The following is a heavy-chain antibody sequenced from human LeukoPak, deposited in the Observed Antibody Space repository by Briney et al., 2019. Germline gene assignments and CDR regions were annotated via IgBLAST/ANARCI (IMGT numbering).Heavy chain of an antibody. J-gene: IGHJ2*01. CDR1: GGSFSGYY. CDR2: IYTSGST. D-gene: IGHD2-2*01. Sequence: SETLSLTCAVYGGSFSGYYWSWIRQPAGKGLEWIGRIYTSGSTNYNPSLKSRVTMSVDTSKNQFSLKLSSVTAADTAVYYCARDDVGYCSSTSCYPNWYFDLWGRGTLVTVSS. V-gene: IGHV4-4*07. CDR3: ARDDVGYCSSTSCYPNWYFDL.